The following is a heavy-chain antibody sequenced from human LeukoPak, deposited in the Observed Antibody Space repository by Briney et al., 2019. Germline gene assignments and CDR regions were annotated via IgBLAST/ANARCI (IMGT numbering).Heavy chain of an antibody. Sequence: SETLSLTCTVSGYSISSGYYWGWIRQPPGKGLEWIGSIYHSGSTYYNPSLKSRVTISVDTSKNQFSLKLSSVTAADTAVYYCARVDGSCSGGSCPSGNWFDPWGQGTLVTVSS. CDR2: IYHSGST. CDR1: GYSISSGYY. V-gene: IGHV4-38-2*02. CDR3: ARVDGSCSGGSCPSGNWFDP. D-gene: IGHD2-15*01. J-gene: IGHJ5*02.